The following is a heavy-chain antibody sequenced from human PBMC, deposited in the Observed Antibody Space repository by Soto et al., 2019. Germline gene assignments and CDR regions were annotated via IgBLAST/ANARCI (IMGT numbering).Heavy chain of an antibody. D-gene: IGHD5-12*01. CDR1: GFTVKNYQ. V-gene: IGHV3-66*01. CDR3: ARDGRWLQMGYFDY. Sequence: GGSLRLSCAASGFTVKNYQMNWVRQAPGKGLEWVSVIYSGGVTYYPDSVKGRFTTIRDTSKNTVYLQMNSLRAEDTAVYYCARDGRWLQMGYFDYWGQGTLVTVSS. CDR2: IYSGGVT. J-gene: IGHJ4*02.